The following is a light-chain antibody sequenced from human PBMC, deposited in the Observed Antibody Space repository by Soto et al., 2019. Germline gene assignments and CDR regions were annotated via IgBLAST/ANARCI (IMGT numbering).Light chain of an antibody. CDR1: SSNIGAGYD. Sequence: QPVLTQPPSVSGAPGQRVTISCTESSSNIGAGYDVHWYQQLPGTAPKLLICGNSNRPSGVPDRFSGSKSGTSASLAITGLQAEDEADYYCQSYDSSLSAWVFGGGTKLTVL. CDR3: QSYDSSLSAWV. J-gene: IGLJ3*02. CDR2: GNS. V-gene: IGLV1-40*01.